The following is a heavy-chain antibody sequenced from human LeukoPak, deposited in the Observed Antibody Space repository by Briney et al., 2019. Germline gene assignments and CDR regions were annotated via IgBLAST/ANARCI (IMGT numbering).Heavy chain of an antibody. Sequence: ASVKVSCKASGYTFTSYYMHWVRQAPGQGLEWMGIINPSGGSTSYAQKFQGRVTMTRDTSTSTVYMELSSLRSEDTAVYYCARGYDSSGYYYSSRGHAFDIWGQGTMVTVSS. CDR3: ARGYDSSGYYYSSRGHAFDI. V-gene: IGHV1-46*01. CDR1: GYTFTSYY. CDR2: INPSGGST. J-gene: IGHJ3*02. D-gene: IGHD3-22*01.